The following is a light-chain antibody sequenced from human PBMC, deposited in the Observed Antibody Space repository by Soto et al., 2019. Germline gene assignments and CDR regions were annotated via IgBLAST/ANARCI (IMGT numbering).Light chain of an antibody. V-gene: IGKV1-33*01. CDR2: DAS. Sequence: DIQMTQSPSSLSASVGDRVTITCQASQDINKNLIWYQQKPGKAPKLLIYDASDLETGVPSRFSGSGSGTGFPFTISSLQPEDFATYYCQQYESLPLPFGQGTRLEIK. CDR3: QQYESLPLP. CDR1: QDINKN. J-gene: IGKJ5*01.